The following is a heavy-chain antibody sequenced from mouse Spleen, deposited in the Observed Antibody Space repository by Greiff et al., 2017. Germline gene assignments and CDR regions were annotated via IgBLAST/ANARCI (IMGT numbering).Heavy chain of an antibody. D-gene: IGHD2-1*01. J-gene: IGHJ2*01. CDR2: IYPSDSYT. Sequence: QVQLQQSGAELVRPGASVKLSCKASGYTFTSYWINWVKQRPGQGLEWIGNIYPSDSYTNYNQKFKDKATLTVDKSSSTAYMQLSSPTSEDSAVYYCTKDYGNLYYFDYWGQGTTLTVSS. V-gene: IGHV1-69*02. CDR3: TKDYGNLYYFDY. CDR1: GYTFTSYW.